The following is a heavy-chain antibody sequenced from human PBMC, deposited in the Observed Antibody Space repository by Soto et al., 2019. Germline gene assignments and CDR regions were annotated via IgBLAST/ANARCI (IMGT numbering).Heavy chain of an antibody. Sequence: SETLSLTCAVYGGSFSGYYWSWIRQPPGKGLEGIGEINHSGSTNYNPSLKSRVTISVDTSKNQFSLKLSSVTAADTAVYYCARGRHRVRGPSFGELVTKGAYYFDYWGQGTLVTVSS. J-gene: IGHJ4*02. D-gene: IGHD3-10*01. CDR2: INHSGST. V-gene: IGHV4-34*01. CDR3: ARGRHRVRGPSFGELVTKGAYYFDY. CDR1: GGSFSGYY.